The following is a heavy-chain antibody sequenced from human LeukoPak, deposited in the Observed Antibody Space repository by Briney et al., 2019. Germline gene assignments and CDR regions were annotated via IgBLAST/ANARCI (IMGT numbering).Heavy chain of an antibody. CDR3: ARNSIQLGAFDI. J-gene: IGHJ3*02. D-gene: IGHD1-1*01. Sequence: PSQTLSLTCSVSGGSISSGGYYWSWIRQQPGKGLEWIGHIHYSGSTNYNPSLNSRGTISIHTSKNQFSLILSSVTAADTAVYYCARNSIQLGAFDIWGQGTMVTVSS. CDR1: GGSISSGGYY. CDR2: IHYSGST. V-gene: IGHV4-31*03.